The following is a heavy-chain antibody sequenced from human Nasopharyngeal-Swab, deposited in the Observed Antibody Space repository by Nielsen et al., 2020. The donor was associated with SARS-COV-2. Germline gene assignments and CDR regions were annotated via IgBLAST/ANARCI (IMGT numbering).Heavy chain of an antibody. V-gene: IGHV4-59*13. J-gene: IGHJ4*02. CDR2: SYYSWST. CDR3: ARGSGYYDSSGYSDY. Sequence: GSLRLSCTVSGGSISSYYWSWIRQPPGKGLEWIGYSYYSWSTNYNPSLKSRVTISVDTSKNQFSLKLSSVTAADTAVYYCARGSGYYDSSGYSDYWGQGTLVTVSS. D-gene: IGHD3-22*01. CDR1: GGSISSYY.